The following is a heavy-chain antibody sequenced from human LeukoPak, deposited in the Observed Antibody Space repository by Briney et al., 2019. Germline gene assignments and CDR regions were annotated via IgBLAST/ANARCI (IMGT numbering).Heavy chain of an antibody. CDR3: AREPKLGYSYGYDY. CDR2: ISSSSSYI. D-gene: IGHD5-18*01. Sequence: GGSLRLSCAASGFTFSSYSMNWVRQAPGKGLEWVSSISSSSSYIYYADSVKGRFTISRDNAKNSLYLQMNSLRAEDTAVYYCAREPKLGYSYGYDYWGQGTLVTVSS. V-gene: IGHV3-21*01. J-gene: IGHJ4*02. CDR1: GFTFSSYS.